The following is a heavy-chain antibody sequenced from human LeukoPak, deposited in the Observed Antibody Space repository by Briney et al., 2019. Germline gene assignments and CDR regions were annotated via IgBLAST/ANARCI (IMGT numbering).Heavy chain of an antibody. CDR2: INDSGRT. Sequence: SETLSLTCTVSGGSISSYYWSWIRQPPGKGLEWIGEINDSGRTNHNPSLMSRVTVSVDTSKKQFSLRLTSVTATDTAVYYCARRWNYGRNYYIDVWGKGATVSVSS. CDR1: GGSISSYY. J-gene: IGHJ6*03. V-gene: IGHV4-34*01. D-gene: IGHD1-7*01. CDR3: ARRWNYGRNYYIDV.